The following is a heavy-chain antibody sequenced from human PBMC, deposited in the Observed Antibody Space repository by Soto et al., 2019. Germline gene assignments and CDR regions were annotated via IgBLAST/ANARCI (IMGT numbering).Heavy chain of an antibody. V-gene: IGHV1-2*04. CDR2: INPNSGDT. D-gene: IGHD6-13*01. CDR3: ARGGLLAAAGGYYYGMDV. J-gene: IGHJ6*02. CDR1: GYTFTGYY. Sequence: QVQLVQSGAEVKKPGASVKVSCKASGYTFTGYYMHWVRQAPGQGLEWMGWINPNSGDTNYAQKFQGWVTMTRDTSISTAYMELSRLRSDDTAVYYCARGGLLAAAGGYYYGMDVWGQGTTVTVSS.